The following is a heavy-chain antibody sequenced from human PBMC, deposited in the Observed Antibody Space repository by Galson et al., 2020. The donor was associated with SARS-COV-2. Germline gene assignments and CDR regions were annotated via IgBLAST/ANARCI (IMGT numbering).Heavy chain of an antibody. CDR2: ISSSGTNI. CDR1: RFTISDYQ. CDR3: ASPYLAAASFLGAFDM. Sequence: SLKISCAGSRFTISDYQMNWVRHGPGKGLEWIQYISSSGTNINYADSVKGRFTISTDNAKNSLYLQMTSLRAEDTAVYYCASPYLAAASFLGAFDMLGPGRMVTVSS. J-gene: IGHJ3*02. D-gene: IGHD6-13*01. V-gene: IGHV3-48*03.